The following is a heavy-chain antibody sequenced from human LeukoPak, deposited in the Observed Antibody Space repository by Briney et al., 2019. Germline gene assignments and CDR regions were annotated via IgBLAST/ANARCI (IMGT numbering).Heavy chain of an antibody. CDR2: INHSRST. CDR1: GGSFSGYY. J-gene: IGHJ4*02. CDR3: ARGYTFDY. Sequence: PSETLSLTCAVYGGSFSGYYWSWIRQPPGKGLEWIGEINHSRSTNYNPSLKSRVTISVDTSKNQLSLKLSSVTAADTAVYYCARGYTFDYWGQGTLVTVSS. D-gene: IGHD2-2*02. V-gene: IGHV4-34*01.